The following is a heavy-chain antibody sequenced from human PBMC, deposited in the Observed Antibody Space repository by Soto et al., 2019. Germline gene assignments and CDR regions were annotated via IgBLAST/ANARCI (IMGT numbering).Heavy chain of an antibody. CDR2: ISGRGGST. J-gene: IGHJ6*03. CDR3: ARTFLGPDILADQFVDYYYYMDV. D-gene: IGHD3-9*01. Sequence: GGSLRLSCAASGFTFSSYAMSWVRQAPGKGLEWVSAISGRGGSTYYADSVKGRFTISRDNSKNTLYLQMNSLRAADTAIYYCARTFLGPDILADQFVDYYYYMDVWGQGTTVTVSS. CDR1: GFTFSSYA. V-gene: IGHV3-23*01.